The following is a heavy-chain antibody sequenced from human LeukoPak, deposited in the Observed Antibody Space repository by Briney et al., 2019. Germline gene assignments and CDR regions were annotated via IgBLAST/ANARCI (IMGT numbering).Heavy chain of an antibody. CDR1: GGSISSGDYY. Sequence: SETLSLTCTVSGGSISSGDYYWSWIRQPPGKGLEWIGYIYYSGSTYYNPSLKSRVTISVDTSKNQFSLKLSSVTAADTAVYYCARHPDRDYFDYWGQGTLVTVSS. V-gene: IGHV4-30-4*01. J-gene: IGHJ4*02. CDR3: ARHPDRDYFDY. CDR2: IYYSGST.